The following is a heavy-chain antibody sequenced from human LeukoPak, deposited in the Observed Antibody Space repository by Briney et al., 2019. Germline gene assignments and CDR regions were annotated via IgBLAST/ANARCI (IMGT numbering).Heavy chain of an antibody. J-gene: IGHJ4*03. Sequence: GGSLRLSCAASAFTFSDFSMNWVRQASGKGLEWISCIDTSSSIIYYANSVMGSFTVTRDNAKNSLYLQMNSLRDEDTAVYYCARGVDCWNQNSLDLWGQGTMVTVSS. V-gene: IGHV3-48*02. D-gene: IGHD1-1*01. CDR3: ARGVDCWNQNSLDL. CDR2: IDTSSSII. CDR1: AFTFSDFS.